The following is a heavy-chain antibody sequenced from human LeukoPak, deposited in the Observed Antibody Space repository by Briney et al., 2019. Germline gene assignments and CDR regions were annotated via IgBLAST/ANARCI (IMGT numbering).Heavy chain of an antibody. CDR1: GYTFTSYD. V-gene: IGHV1-8*01. D-gene: IGHD7-27*01. CDR2: MSPSTGNT. Sequence: VASVKVSCKASGYTFTSYDINWVRQATGQGFEWMGWMSPSTGNTGYAQKFQGRVTMTRYTSVSTAYMELSSLRSEDTAVYCVGGAPNWGFDFWGQGTLVTVSS. CDR3: VGGAPNWGFDF. J-gene: IGHJ4*02.